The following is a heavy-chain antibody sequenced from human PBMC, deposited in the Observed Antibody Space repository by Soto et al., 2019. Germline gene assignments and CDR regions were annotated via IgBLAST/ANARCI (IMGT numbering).Heavy chain of an antibody. V-gene: IGHV3-23*01. CDR2: ISPGTGNT. Sequence: PGGSLRLSCEASGFNFSSFGMSWVRQAPGKGLEWVSAISPGTGNTYYADSVKGRFTISRDNSKNTLYLQMNTVRAEDTAVYYCAKCVTHCYLQNSGQGTLVTVSS. CDR3: AKCVTHCYLQN. J-gene: IGHJ4*02. D-gene: IGHD2-21*02. CDR1: GFNFSSFG.